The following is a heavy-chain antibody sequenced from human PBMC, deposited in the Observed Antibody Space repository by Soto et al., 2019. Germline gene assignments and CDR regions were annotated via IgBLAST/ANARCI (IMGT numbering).Heavy chain of an antibody. CDR2: INSDGGST. D-gene: IGHD2-15*01. V-gene: IGHV3-74*01. J-gene: IGHJ4*02. CDR1: GFTFISYW. CDR3: VRTSLVVAAATREDY. Sequence: EVQLVESGGGLVKPGGSLRLSCAASGFTFISYWMHWVRQAPGKGLVWVSRINSDGGSTSYADSVKGRFTISRDNAKNTLYLQMNSLRAEDTAVYYCVRTSLVVAAATREDYWGQGTLVTVSS.